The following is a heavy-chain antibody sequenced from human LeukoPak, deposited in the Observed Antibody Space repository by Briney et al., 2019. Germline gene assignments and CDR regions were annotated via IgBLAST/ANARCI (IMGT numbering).Heavy chain of an antibody. V-gene: IGHV3-30-3*01. CDR1: GFTFSSYA. J-gene: IGHJ6*02. CDR3: ARGRTVTTVDYYYGMDV. D-gene: IGHD4-17*01. CDR2: ISYVGSNK. Sequence: GGSLRLSCAASGFTFSSYAMHWVRQAPGKGLEWVAVISYVGSNKYYADSVKGRFTISRDNSKNTLYLQMNSLRAEDTAVYYCARGRTVTTVDYYYGMDVWGQGTTVTVSS.